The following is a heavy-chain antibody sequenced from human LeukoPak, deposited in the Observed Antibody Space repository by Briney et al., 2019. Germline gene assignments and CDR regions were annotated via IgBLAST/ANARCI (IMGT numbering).Heavy chain of an antibody. D-gene: IGHD5-12*01. J-gene: IGHJ4*02. CDR1: GFTFSSYS. CDR2: ISASGNTK. CDR3: AKDSGYSGYDPWDY. Sequence: HPGGSLRLSWAASGFTFSSYSLNWVSQAPGKGLEWVSVISASGNTKSYADSVKGRFSISRDISKNTLYLQMNSVRAEDTAVYYCAKDSGYSGYDPWDYWGQGTLVTVSS. V-gene: IGHV3-23*01.